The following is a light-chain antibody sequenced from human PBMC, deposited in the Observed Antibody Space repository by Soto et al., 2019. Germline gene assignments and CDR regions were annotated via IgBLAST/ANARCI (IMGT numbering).Light chain of an antibody. J-gene: IGLJ2*01. CDR2: LNSDGSH. V-gene: IGLV4-69*01. CDR1: RGHSSYA. Sequence: QSVLTQSPSASASLGASVKLTRTLSRGHSSYAIAWHQQQPEKGPRYLMKLNSDGSHSKGDGIPDRFSGASSGAERYLTISSLQSEDEADYYCQTWGTGVVFGVGTQRTVL. CDR3: QTWGTGVV.